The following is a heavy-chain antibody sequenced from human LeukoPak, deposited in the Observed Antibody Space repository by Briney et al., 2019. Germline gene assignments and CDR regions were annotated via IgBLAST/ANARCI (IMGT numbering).Heavy chain of an antibody. CDR3: ARAGTGYYDFWSGYYTSVYFDY. V-gene: IGHV3-74*01. D-gene: IGHD3-3*01. CDR2: INSDGSST. J-gene: IGHJ4*02. Sequence: GGSLRLSCAASGFTFGSYWMHWVRQAPGKGLVWVSRINSDGSSTSYADSVKGRFTISRDNAKNTLYLQMNSLRAEDTAVYYCARAGTGYYDFWSGYYTSVYFDYWGQGTLVTVSS. CDR1: GFTFGSYW.